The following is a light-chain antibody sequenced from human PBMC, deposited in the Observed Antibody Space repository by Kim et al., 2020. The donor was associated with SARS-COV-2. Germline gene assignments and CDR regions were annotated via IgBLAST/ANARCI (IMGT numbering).Light chain of an antibody. CDR1: QSVSSSY. CDR2: GAS. CDR3: QQYGSSPYT. Sequence: LSPGERATLSCRASQSVSSSYLAWYQQKPGQAPRLLIYGASSRATGIPDRFSGSGSGTDFTLTISRLEPEDFAVYYCQQYGSSPYTFGQGTSWRS. J-gene: IGKJ2*01. V-gene: IGKV3-20*01.